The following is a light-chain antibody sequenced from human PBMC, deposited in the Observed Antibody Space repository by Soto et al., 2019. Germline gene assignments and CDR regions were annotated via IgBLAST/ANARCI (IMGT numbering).Light chain of an antibody. Sequence: QSALTQPASVSGSPGQSITIYCTGTSXDIGSYNRVSWYQQHPGKAPKLIIYEVTDRPSGVSNRFSGSKSGNTASLTISGLQAEDEAEYYCSSYTKINTRACVFRTGTKVTVL. CDR1: SXDIGSYNR. J-gene: IGLJ1*01. V-gene: IGLV2-14*01. CDR3: SSYTKINTRACV. CDR2: EVT.